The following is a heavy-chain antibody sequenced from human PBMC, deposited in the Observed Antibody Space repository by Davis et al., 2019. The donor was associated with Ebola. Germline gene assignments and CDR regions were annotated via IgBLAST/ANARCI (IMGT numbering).Heavy chain of an antibody. D-gene: IGHD4-17*01. CDR3: AREYGYYGMDV. J-gene: IGHJ6*02. CDR2: ISYDGSNK. V-gene: IGHV3-30*03. CDR1: GFTFSSYG. Sequence: PGGSLRLSCAASGFTFSSYGMHWVRQAPGKGLEWVAVISYDGSNKYYADSVKGRFTISRDNSKNTLYLQMNSLRAEDTAVYYCAREYGYYGMDVWGQGTTVTVSS.